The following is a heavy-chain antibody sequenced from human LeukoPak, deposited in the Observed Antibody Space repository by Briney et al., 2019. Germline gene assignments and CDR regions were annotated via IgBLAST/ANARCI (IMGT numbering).Heavy chain of an antibody. D-gene: IGHD2-2*01. CDR1: GGSFSGYY. J-gene: IGHJ4*02. CDR3: ARGTPLGYCSSISCYRRSYYFDY. CDR2: INHSGST. V-gene: IGHV4-34*01. Sequence: SETLSLTCAVYGGSFSGYYWSWIRQPPGKGLEWIGEINHSGSTNYNPSLKSRVTISVDTSKNQFSLKLSSVTAADTAVYYCARGTPLGYCSSISCYRRSYYFDYWGQGTLVTVSS.